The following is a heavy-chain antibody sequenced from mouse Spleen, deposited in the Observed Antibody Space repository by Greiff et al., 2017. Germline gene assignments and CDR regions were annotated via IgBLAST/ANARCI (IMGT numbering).Heavy chain of an antibody. V-gene: IGHV1-42*01. CDR3: ARDTTVVAPY. CDR1: GYSFTGYY. Sequence: EVQRVESGPELVKPGASVKISCKASGYSFTGYYMNWVKQSPEKSLEWIGEINPSTGGTTYNQKFKAKATLTVDKSSSTAYMQLKSLTSEDSAVYYCARDTTVVAPYWGQGTLVTVSA. CDR2: INPSTGGT. D-gene: IGHD1-1*01. J-gene: IGHJ3*01.